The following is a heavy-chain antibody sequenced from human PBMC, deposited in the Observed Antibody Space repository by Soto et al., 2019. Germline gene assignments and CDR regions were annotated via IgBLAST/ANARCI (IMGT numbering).Heavy chain of an antibody. D-gene: IGHD3-16*01. CDR3: ARGGTPSDY. V-gene: IGHV1-18*01. CDR2: ISAYNGNT. CDR1: GYTFTNFG. J-gene: IGHJ4*02. Sequence: QVQLVQSGAEVKKPGASVKVSCKASGYTFTNFGISWVRQAPGQGLEWMGWISAYNGNTNYAQNFQGRVTMTTHTSTSTAYMEPRSLRSDDTAGYYWARGGTPSDYWGQGTLVTVSS.